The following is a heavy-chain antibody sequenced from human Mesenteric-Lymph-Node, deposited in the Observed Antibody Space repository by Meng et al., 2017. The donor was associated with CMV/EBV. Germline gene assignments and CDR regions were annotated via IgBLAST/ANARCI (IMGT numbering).Heavy chain of an antibody. CDR3: AKQRGKGVAYLVIDP. CDR2: ISGSGSTI. D-gene: IGHD3-10*01. Sequence: GGSLRLSCAASGFTFSDYYLSWMRQAPGKGLEWVSYISGSGSTISYADSVKGRCTISRDNVKNSLLLQMSSLRVEDTAVYYCAKQRGKGVAYLVIDPWGQGTLVTVSS. J-gene: IGHJ5*02. CDR1: GFTFSDYY. V-gene: IGHV3-11*04.